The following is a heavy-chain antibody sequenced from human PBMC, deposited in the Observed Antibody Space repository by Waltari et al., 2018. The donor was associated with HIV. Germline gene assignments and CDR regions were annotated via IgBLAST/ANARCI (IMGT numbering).Heavy chain of an antibody. CDR2: NRWDSVTI. CDR1: VFTSRDSA. CDR3: ANDKRSGYGGNSVGYFDL. Sequence: VQLVESGGGLVQHVRYLIRPCSASVFTSRDSAIPWVRQARGKGLEWVSGNRWDSVTIGNADSRKGRFTISRDNANNSLYLQMNCLRAEDTAFYYCANDKRSGYGGNSVGYFDLWGRGTLVTVSS. V-gene: IGHV3-9*02. D-gene: IGHD4-17*01. J-gene: IGHJ2*01.